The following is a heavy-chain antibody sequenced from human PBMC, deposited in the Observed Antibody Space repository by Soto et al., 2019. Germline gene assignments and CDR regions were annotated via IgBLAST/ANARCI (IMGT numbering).Heavy chain of an antibody. CDR1: GFTFSTYG. CDR2: ISYDGTNK. Sequence: GGSLRLSCAASGFTFSTYGIHWVRQAPGKGLEWVAVISYDGTNKYYADYVKGRFTISRDNSKNTLYLQKNSMRAEDTAVYFCAKDQLGPIDYWGQGTLVTVSS. CDR3: AKDQLGPIDY. J-gene: IGHJ4*02. V-gene: IGHV3-30*18. D-gene: IGHD1-1*01.